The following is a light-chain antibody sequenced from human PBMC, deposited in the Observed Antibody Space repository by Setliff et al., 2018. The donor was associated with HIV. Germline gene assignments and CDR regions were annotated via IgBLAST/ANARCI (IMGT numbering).Light chain of an antibody. V-gene: IGLV2-14*03. CDR3: SSYTSTSTLFV. CDR2: DVS. J-gene: IGLJ1*01. CDR1: SSDVGGYNY. Sequence: QSVLTQPASVSGSPGQSITISCTGTSSDVGGYNYVSWYQQHPGKAPKLRIYDVSNRPSGVSNRFSGFKSGNTASLTISGLQAEDEADYYCSSYTSTSTLFVFGTGTKVTVL.